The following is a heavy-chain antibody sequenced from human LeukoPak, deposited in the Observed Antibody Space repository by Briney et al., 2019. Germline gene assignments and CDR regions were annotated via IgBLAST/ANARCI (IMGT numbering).Heavy chain of an antibody. CDR3: ARHWGYSGYDQLYFDY. V-gene: IGHV5-10-1*01. D-gene: IGHD5-12*01. CDR1: GYSFTSYW. Sequence: GESLKISCKGSGYSFTSYWISWVRQMPGKGLEWMGRIDPSDSYTNYSPSFQGHVTISANKSISTAYLQWSGLKASDTAMYYCARHWGYSGYDQLYFDYWGQGTLVTVSS. J-gene: IGHJ4*02. CDR2: IDPSDSYT.